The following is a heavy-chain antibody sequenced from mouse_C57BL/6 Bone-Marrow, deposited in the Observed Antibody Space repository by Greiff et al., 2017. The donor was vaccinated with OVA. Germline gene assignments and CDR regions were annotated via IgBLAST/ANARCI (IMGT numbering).Heavy chain of an antibody. CDR1: GYTFTDYT. CDR2: IYPRDGST. Sequence: VKLMESDAELVKPGASVKISCKASGYTFTDYTIHWMKQRPEQGLEWIGYIYPRDGSTKYNEKFKGKATLTADKSSSTAYMQLNSLTSEDSAVYFCARSNGSRGDYFDYWGQGTTLTVSS. J-gene: IGHJ2*01. CDR3: ARSNGSRGDYFDY. V-gene: IGHV1-78*01. D-gene: IGHD1-1*01.